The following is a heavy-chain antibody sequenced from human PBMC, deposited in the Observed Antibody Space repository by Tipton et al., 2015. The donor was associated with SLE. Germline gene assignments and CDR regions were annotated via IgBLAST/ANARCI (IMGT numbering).Heavy chain of an antibody. D-gene: IGHD6-13*01. V-gene: IGHV4-39*07. Sequence: TLSLTCTVSGGSISSSSYYWGWIRQPPGKGLEWIGEINHSGSTNYNPSLKSRVTISVDTSKNQFSLKLSSVTAADTAVYYCARGPPSSSWYWFDPWGQGTLVTVSS. CDR1: GGSISSSSYY. J-gene: IGHJ5*02. CDR2: INHSGST. CDR3: ARGPPSSSWYWFDP.